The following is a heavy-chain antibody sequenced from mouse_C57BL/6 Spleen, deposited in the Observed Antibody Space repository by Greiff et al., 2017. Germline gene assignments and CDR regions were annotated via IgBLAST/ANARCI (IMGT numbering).Heavy chain of an antibody. J-gene: IGHJ2*01. V-gene: IGHV1-42*01. Sequence: VQLQQSGPELVKPGASVKISCKASGYSFTGYYMNWVKQSPEKSLEWIGEINPSTGGTTYNQKFKAKATLTVDKSSSTAYMQLKSLTSEDSAVYYCARGRSCGGVDYWGQGTTLTVSS. CDR2: INPSTGGT. CDR3: ARGRSCGGVDY. D-gene: IGHD1-1*01. CDR1: GYSFTGYY.